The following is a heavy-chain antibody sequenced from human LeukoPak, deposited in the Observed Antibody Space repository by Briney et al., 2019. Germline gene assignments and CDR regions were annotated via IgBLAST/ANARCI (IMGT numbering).Heavy chain of an antibody. J-gene: IGHJ4*02. Sequence: GGSLRLSCAASGFTFSSYAMHWVRQAPGKGLEWVAVISYDGSNKYYAASVKGRFTISRDNSKNTLYLQMNSLRAEDTAVYYCARDFSSSSISFFFDYWGQGTLVTVSS. D-gene: IGHD6-6*01. CDR2: ISYDGSNK. CDR3: ARDFSSSSISFFFDY. CDR1: GFTFSSYA. V-gene: IGHV3-30*04.